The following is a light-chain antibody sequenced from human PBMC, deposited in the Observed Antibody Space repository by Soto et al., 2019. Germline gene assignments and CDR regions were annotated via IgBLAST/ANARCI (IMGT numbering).Light chain of an antibody. Sequence: EILMTQSPATLSVSPGERATLSCRASQSVTSNYLAWYQQTPGQAPRLLFFGASIRATGIPDRFSGSGSGTDFTLTISSLQSEDFAVYYCQQYSHWPRTFGQGTKVDIK. CDR1: QSVTSN. J-gene: IGKJ1*01. CDR3: QQYSHWPRT. V-gene: IGKV3D-15*01. CDR2: GAS.